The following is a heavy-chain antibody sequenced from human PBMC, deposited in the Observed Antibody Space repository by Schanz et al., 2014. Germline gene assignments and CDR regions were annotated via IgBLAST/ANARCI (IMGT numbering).Heavy chain of an antibody. CDR3: AKGRFGELSAFDI. D-gene: IGHD3-10*01. Sequence: EVQVVESGGGLVQPGGSLRLSCAVSGFNFSDYAMCWVRQAPGKGLVWVSAISGSGGSTYYADSVKGRFTISRDNSKNTLYLQMNSLRAEDTAVYYCAKGRFGELSAFDIWGQGTMVTVSS. CDR2: ISGSGGST. CDR1: GFNFSDYA. V-gene: IGHV3-23*04. J-gene: IGHJ3*02.